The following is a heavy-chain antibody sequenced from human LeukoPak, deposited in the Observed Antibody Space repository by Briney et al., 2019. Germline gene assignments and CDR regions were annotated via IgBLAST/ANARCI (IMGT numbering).Heavy chain of an antibody. CDR2: ISGSGGST. D-gene: IGHD3-16*01. CDR3: AKGGMITFGYLDYLDY. CDR1: GFTSSSYA. Sequence: PSGGSLRLSCAASGFTSSSYAMSWVRQAPGKGLEWVSAISGSGGSTYYADSVKGRFTISRDNSKNTLYLQMNSLRAEDTAVYYCAKGGMITFGYLDYLDYWGQGTLVTVSS. J-gene: IGHJ4*02. V-gene: IGHV3-23*01.